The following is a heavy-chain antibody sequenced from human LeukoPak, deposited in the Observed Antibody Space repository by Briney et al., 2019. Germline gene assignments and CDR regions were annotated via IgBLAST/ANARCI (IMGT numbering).Heavy chain of an antibody. CDR1: GFTFDDYA. D-gene: IGHD3-22*01. V-gene: IGHV3-9*01. J-gene: IGHJ4*02. CDR2: ISLNSGSI. CDR3: AKDIYDSSGYVFDY. Sequence: GGSLRLSCAASGFTFDDYAMHWVRQAPGKGLEWVSGISLNSGSIGYADSVKGRFTISRDNAKNSLYLQMNSLRAEDTALYYCAKDIYDSSGYVFDYWGQGTLVTVSS.